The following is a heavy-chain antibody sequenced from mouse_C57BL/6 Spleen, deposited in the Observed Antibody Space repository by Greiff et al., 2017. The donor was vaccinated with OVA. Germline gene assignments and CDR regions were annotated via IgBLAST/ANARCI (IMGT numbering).Heavy chain of an antibody. D-gene: IGHD1-1*01. CDR1: GYTFTSYW. CDR3: ARGYYYGSSYWYFDV. V-gene: IGHV1-55*01. CDR2: IYPGSGST. J-gene: IGHJ1*03. Sequence: QVQLQQPGAELVKPGASVKMSCKASGYTFTSYWITWVKQRPGQGLEWIGDIYPGSGSTNYNEKFKSKATLTVDTSSSTAYMQLSSLTSEDSAVYYCARGYYYGSSYWYFDVGGTGTTVTVSS.